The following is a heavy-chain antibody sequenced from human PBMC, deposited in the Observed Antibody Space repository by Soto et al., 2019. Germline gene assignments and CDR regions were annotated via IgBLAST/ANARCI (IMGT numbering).Heavy chain of an antibody. CDR1: GFTLSDHY. CDR3: GRGLSGEDTHGMDV. V-gene: IGHV3-72*01. Sequence: GGSLRLSCAASGFTLSDHYMDWVRQAPGKGLEWVGRTRNKAYSYTTEYAASVKGRSTISRDDSKNSLYLQMNSLKTEDTAVYYCGRGLSGEDTHGMDVWGQGTTVTVSS. D-gene: IGHD7-27*01. J-gene: IGHJ6*02. CDR2: TRNKAYSYTT.